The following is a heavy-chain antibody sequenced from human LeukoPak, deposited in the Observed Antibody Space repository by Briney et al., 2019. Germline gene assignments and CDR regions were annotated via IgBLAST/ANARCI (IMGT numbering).Heavy chain of an antibody. CDR2: ISSSGST. V-gene: IGHV4-61*02. J-gene: IGHJ4*02. CDR3: ARDGFYDSSGYYYNWVFDY. Sequence: SETLSLTCTVSGDSISSGDYYWSWIRQPAGKGLEWIGRISSSGSTNYNPSLKSRVTISVDTSKNQFSLRLSSVTAADTAVYYCARDGFYDSSGYYYNWVFDYWGQGTLVTVSS. CDR1: GDSISSGDYY. D-gene: IGHD3-22*01.